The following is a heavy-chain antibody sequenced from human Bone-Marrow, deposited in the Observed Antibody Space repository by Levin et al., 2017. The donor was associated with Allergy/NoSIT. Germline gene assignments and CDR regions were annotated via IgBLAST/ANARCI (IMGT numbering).Heavy chain of an antibody. CDR1: GYTFTSYD. CDR2: VNPYSGHT. J-gene: IGHJ3*01. Sequence: ASVKVSCKASGYTFTSYDINWVRQAPGHGLEWMGWVNPYSGHTGYAQRFQGRVTMTWNSSISTAYMELRSLTSDDTAVFYCARAGVYGSDPFDFWGQGTVVTVSS. D-gene: IGHD3-16*01. V-gene: IGHV1-8*01. CDR3: ARAGVYGSDPFDF.